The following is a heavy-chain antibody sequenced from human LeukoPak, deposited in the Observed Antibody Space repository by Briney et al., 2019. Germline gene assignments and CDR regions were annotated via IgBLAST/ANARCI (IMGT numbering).Heavy chain of an antibody. J-gene: IGHJ4*02. D-gene: IGHD6-13*01. CDR1: GFTFSSYD. V-gene: IGHV3-30*18. CDR3: AKDRTSTWSWDY. CDR2: ILSDGNDK. Sequence: GGSLRLSCAASGFTFSSYDMHWVRQAPGRGLEWVAIILSDGNDKYYADSVKGRFTNSRDNSKDTLDLQMNSLRAEDTAVYYCAKDRTSTWSWDYWGQGTLVIVSS.